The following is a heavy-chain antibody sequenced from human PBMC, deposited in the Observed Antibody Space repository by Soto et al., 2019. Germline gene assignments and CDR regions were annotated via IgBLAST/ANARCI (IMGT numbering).Heavy chain of an antibody. Sequence: TGGSLRLSCAASGFTFSSYSMNWVRQAPGKGLEWVSSISSSSSYIYYADSVKGRFTISRDNAKNSLYLQMNSLRAEDTAVYYCARAYSSSWQAFYYGMDVWGQGTTVTVSS. CDR2: ISSSSSYI. J-gene: IGHJ6*02. CDR1: GFTFSSYS. V-gene: IGHV3-21*01. CDR3: ARAYSSSWQAFYYGMDV. D-gene: IGHD6-13*01.